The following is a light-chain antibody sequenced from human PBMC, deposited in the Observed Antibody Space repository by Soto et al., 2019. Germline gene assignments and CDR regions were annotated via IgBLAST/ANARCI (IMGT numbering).Light chain of an antibody. J-gene: IGKJ1*01. CDR2: AAS. CDR1: QSISSY. Sequence: DIQMTQSPSSLSASVGDRVTITCRASQSISSYLNWYQQKPGKAPKLLIYAASSLQSGVPSRFIGSGSGTDFTLTIRRLPPADFATYYWQPTYSTRLTFCQGTKVEIK. CDR3: QPTYSTRLT. V-gene: IGKV1-39*01.